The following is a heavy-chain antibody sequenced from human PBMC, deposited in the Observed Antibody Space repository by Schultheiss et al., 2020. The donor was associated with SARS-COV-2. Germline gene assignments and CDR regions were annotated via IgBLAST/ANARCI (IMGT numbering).Heavy chain of an antibody. Sequence: ASVKVSCKASGYTFTSYGISWVRQAPGQGLEWMGWINPNSGGTNYAQKFQGWVTMTRDTSISTAYMELSRLRSDDTAVYYCARGPPDTIFGVVIGVNWFDPWGQGTLVTVSS. D-gene: IGHD3-3*01. CDR2: INPNSGGT. J-gene: IGHJ5*02. V-gene: IGHV1-2*04. CDR1: GYTFTSYG. CDR3: ARGPPDTIFGVVIGVNWFDP.